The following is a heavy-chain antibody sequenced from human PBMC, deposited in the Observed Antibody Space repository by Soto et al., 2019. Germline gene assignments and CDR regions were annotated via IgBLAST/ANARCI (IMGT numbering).Heavy chain of an antibody. CDR2: SRDKANSYTT. CDR3: TRVSSPAMDG. J-gene: IGHJ6*02. CDR1: GFTFSDHY. V-gene: IGHV3-72*01. Sequence: GGSLRLSCVASGFTFSDHYMDWVRQAPGKGLEWVGRSRDKANSYTTEYAASVKGRFTISRDDSENSVYLLLNSLKTEDTAVYYCTRVSSPAMDGWGQGTTVTV.